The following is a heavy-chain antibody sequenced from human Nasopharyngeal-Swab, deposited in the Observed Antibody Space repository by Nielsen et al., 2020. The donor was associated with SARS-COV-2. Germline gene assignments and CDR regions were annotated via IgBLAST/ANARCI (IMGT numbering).Heavy chain of an antibody. CDR2: ISSSSSYI. Sequence: GGSLRLSCAASGFTFSSYSMNWVRQAPGKGLEWVSSISSSSSYIYYADSVKGRFTISRDNAKNSLYLQMNSLRAEDTAVYYCATYVEMATIGAYYWGQGTLVTVSS. CDR1: GFTFSSYS. CDR3: ATYVEMATIGAYY. D-gene: IGHD5-24*01. V-gene: IGHV3-21*01. J-gene: IGHJ4*02.